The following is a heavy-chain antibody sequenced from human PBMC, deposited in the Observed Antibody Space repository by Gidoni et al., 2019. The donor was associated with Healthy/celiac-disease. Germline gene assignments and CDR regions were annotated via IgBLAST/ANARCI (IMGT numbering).Heavy chain of an antibody. CDR1: GGTFSSYA. CDR3: ARDPFIIAAAGTSYYYYGMDV. V-gene: IGHV1-69*12. D-gene: IGHD6-13*01. J-gene: IGHJ6*02. Sequence: QVQLVQSGAEVKKPGSSVKVSCKASGGTFSSYAISWVRQAPGQGLEWMGGIIPIFGTANDAQKFQGRVTITADESTSTAYMELSSLRSEDTAVYYCARDPFIIAAAGTSYYYYGMDVWGQGTTVTVSS. CDR2: IIPIFGTA.